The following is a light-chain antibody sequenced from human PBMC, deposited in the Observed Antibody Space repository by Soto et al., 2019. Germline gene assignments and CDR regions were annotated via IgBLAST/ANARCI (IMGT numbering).Light chain of an antibody. CDR1: QSVDTTF. V-gene: IGKV3-20*01. Sequence: EIVLTQSPGSLSLSPGQRATLSRRASQSVDTTFFAWYQKKPGQAPRLLIYGASKRATGIPDRFSGSGSGTDFTLIISRLEPEDFAVYYCQQYMSSATFGQGTKVEIK. CDR2: GAS. CDR3: QQYMSSAT. J-gene: IGKJ1*01.